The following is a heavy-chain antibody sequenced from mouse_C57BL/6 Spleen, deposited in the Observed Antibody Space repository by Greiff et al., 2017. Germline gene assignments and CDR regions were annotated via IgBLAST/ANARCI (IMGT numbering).Heavy chain of an antibody. Sequence: QVQLQQPGAELVKPGGSVKMSCTASGYTFTSYWITWVRQRPGQGLEWIGDIYNGSGSTTYNEKFKGKATLTVDTSSSTAYIQLSSLRSEDSAVYYCARRSGPFDYWGQGTTLTVSS. J-gene: IGHJ2*01. V-gene: IGHV1-55*01. CDR3: ARRSGPFDY. D-gene: IGHD1-3*01. CDR1: GYTFTSYW. CDR2: IYNGSGST.